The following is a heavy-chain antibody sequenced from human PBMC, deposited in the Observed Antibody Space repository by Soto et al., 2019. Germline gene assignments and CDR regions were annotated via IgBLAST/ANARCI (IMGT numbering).Heavy chain of an antibody. CDR3: VKYLSAAYLN. CDR1: GFTFSIYA. D-gene: IGHD6-13*01. V-gene: IGHV3-64D*06. Sequence: PGGSLRLSCSASGFTFSIYAMHWVRHAPGKGLEYVSAISSDGGSTYYADSVKGGFTISRDNSKNTLYLQMSSLRAEDTAVYYCVKYLSAAYLNWCQEALLATSS. J-gene: IGHJ4*02. CDR2: ISSDGGST.